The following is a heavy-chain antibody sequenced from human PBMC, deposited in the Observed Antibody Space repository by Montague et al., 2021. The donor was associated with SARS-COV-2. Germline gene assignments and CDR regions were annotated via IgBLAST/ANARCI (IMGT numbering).Heavy chain of an antibody. V-gene: IGHV4-31*03. D-gene: IGHD3-9*01. Sequence: TLSLTCTVSGGSISSGGYYWSWIRQHPGKGLEWIGYIYYSGSTYYNSSLKSRVTISVDASKNQFSPKLSSVTAADTAVYYCARAAPWSFRDILTGYYYYDGLDVWGQGTTVTVSS. J-gene: IGHJ6*02. CDR2: IYYSGST. CDR1: GGSISSGGYY. CDR3: ARAAPWSFRDILTGYYYYDGLDV.